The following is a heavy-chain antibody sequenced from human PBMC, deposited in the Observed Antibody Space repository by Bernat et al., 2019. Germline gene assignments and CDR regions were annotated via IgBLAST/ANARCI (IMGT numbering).Heavy chain of an antibody. J-gene: IGHJ5*02. Sequence: QVQLQQWGAGLLKPSETLSLTCAVYGGSFSGYYWSWIRQPPGKGLEWIGEINHSGSTNYNPSLKSRVTISVDTSKNQSSLKLSSVTAADTAVYYCAREGYCSGGSCYSWHNWFDPWGQGTLVTVSS. V-gene: IGHV4-34*01. D-gene: IGHD2-15*01. CDR2: INHSGST. CDR1: GGSFSGYY. CDR3: AREGYCSGGSCYSWHNWFDP.